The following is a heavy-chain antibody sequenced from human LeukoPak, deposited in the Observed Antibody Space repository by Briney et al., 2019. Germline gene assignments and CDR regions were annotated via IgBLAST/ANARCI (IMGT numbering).Heavy chain of an antibody. CDR2: INPNSGGT. CDR1: GGTFSSYA. J-gene: IGHJ4*02. V-gene: IGHV1-2*02. CDR3: ARGHGSSGYYSGY. D-gene: IGHD3-22*01. Sequence: ASVKVSCKASGGTFSSYAISWVRQAPGQGLEWMGWINPNSGGTNYAQKFQGRVTMTRDTSITTAYMELSRLRSDDTAVYYCARGHGSSGYYSGYWGQGTLVTVSS.